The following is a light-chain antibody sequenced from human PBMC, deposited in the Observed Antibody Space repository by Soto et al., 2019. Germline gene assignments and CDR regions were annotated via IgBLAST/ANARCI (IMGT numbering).Light chain of an antibody. Sequence: DIVMTQSPDSLAVSLGERATINCKSSVNILYSSNNKNYLAWYQQKPGQPPKLLIYWASTRESGVPDRFSGSGSGTDFTLTISSLQAEDVAVYYCQQYYSTPQTFGQGTKVEIK. CDR1: VNILYSSNNKNY. J-gene: IGKJ1*01. V-gene: IGKV4-1*01. CDR3: QQYYSTPQT. CDR2: WAS.